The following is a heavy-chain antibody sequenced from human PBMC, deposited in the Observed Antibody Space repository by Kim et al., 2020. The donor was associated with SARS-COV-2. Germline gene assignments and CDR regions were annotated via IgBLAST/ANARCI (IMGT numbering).Heavy chain of an antibody. CDR2: INPSGGST. V-gene: IGHV1-46*01. CDR3: ARDLDCSSTSCYGGDY. Sequence: ASVKVSCKASGYTFTSYYMHWVRQAPGQGLEWMGIINPSGGSTSYAQKFQGRVTMTRDTSTSTVYMELSSLRSEYTAVYYCARDLDCSSTSCYGGDYRGQGPLVTVSS. D-gene: IGHD2-2*01. CDR1: GYTFTSYY. J-gene: IGHJ4*02.